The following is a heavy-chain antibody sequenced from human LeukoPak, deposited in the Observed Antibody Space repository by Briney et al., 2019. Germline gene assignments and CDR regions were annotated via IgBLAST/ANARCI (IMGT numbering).Heavy chain of an antibody. V-gene: IGHV4-59*01. Sequence: SETLSLTCTVSGGSISSYYWSWIRQPPGKGLEWIGYIYYSAITNYNPSLKSRVTISVDTSKNHFSLKLSSVTAADTAVYYCARGARAPDYWGQGTLVTVSS. CDR2: IYYSAIT. J-gene: IGHJ4*02. CDR1: GGSISSYY. CDR3: ARGARAPDY.